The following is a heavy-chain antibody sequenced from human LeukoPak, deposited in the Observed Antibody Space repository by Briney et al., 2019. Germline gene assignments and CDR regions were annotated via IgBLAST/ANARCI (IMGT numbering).Heavy chain of an antibody. Sequence: GGSLRLSCVASGLNISGQWMKWVRQAPGKGVEWVAKIKHDGREEYYVDSVKGRFTISRDDGRNSVSLQMNSVRADDTAVYYCGYTNNFYHWGQGTLVVVSS. V-gene: IGHV3-7*01. CDR2: IKHDGREE. CDR3: GYTNNFYH. D-gene: IGHD3-16*02. J-gene: IGHJ4*02. CDR1: GLNISGQW.